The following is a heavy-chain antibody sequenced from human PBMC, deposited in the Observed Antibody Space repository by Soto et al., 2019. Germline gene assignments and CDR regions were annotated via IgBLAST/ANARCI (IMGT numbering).Heavy chain of an antibody. CDR2: ISGSGGST. J-gene: IGHJ5*02. D-gene: IGHD3-22*01. V-gene: IGHV3-23*01. CDR1: GFTFSSYA. CDR3: AKLKGWLSISWFDP. Sequence: GGSLRLSCAASGFTFSSYAMSWVRQAPGKGLEWVSAISGSGGSTYYADSVKGRFTISRDNSKNTLYLQMNSLRAEDTAVYHCAKLKGWLSISWFDPWGQGTLVTVS.